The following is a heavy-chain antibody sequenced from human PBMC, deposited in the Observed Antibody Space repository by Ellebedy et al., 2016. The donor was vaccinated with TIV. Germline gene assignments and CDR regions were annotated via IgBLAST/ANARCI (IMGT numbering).Heavy chain of an antibody. D-gene: IGHD2-15*01. CDR2: IFTTGTT. Sequence: SETLSLXCTVSGDSTGVYYWHWIRQPAGKGLEWVGRIFTTGTTDYNPSLKSRVSMSLDMSKNQFSLNLNSVTAADTAVYYCARATRYCSGGSCYFADWGQGILVTVSS. CDR3: ARATRYCSGGSCYFAD. CDR1: GDSTGVYY. V-gene: IGHV4-4*07. J-gene: IGHJ4*02.